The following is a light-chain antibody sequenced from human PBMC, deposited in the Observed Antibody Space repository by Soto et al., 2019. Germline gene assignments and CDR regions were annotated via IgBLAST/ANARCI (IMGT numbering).Light chain of an antibody. CDR3: QQYSSSLLT. V-gene: IGKV3-20*01. CDR1: QSVSNSY. CDR2: GAS. J-gene: IGKJ4*01. Sequence: EIVLTQSPGTLSLSPGERATLSCRASQSVSNSYLAWYQQKPGQAPRLLIYGASSRATGIPDRFSGSGSGTDFTLTISRLEPEDFAVYYCQQYSSSLLTFGGGTKVEIK.